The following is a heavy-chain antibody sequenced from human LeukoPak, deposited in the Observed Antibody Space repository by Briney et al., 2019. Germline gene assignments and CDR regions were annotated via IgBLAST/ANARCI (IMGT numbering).Heavy chain of an antibody. CDR1: GGTFSSYA. J-gene: IGHJ4*02. Sequence: SVEVSCKASGGTFSSYAISWVRQAPGQGLEWMGGIIPIFGTANYAQKFQGRVTITTDESTSTAYMELSSLRSEDTAVYYCARDLSSPPTGGFDYWGQGTLVTVSS. D-gene: IGHD6-13*01. CDR2: IIPIFGTA. CDR3: ARDLSSPPTGGFDY. V-gene: IGHV1-69*05.